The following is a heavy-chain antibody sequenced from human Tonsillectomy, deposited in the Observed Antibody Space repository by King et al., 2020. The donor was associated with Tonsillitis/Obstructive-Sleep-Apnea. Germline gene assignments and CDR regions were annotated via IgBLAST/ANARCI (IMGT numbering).Heavy chain of an antibody. CDR3: ARPRIAAAGRNRYWYFDL. D-gene: IGHD6-13*01. Sequence: DVQLVESGGGLVQPGGSLRLSCAASGFTFSSYEMNWVRQAPGKGLEWVSYISSSGSAIYYADSVKGRFTISRDNANNSLYLQMNSLRAEDTAVYYCARPRIAAAGRNRYWYFDLWGRGTLVTVSS. V-gene: IGHV3-48*03. CDR2: ISSSGSAI. CDR1: GFTFSSYE. J-gene: IGHJ2*01.